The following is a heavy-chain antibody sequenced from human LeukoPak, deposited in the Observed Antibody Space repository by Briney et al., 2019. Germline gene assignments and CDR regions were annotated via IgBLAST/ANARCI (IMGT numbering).Heavy chain of an antibody. CDR2: ISAYNGNT. J-gene: IGHJ5*02. D-gene: IGHD1-1*01. V-gene: IGHV1-18*01. CDR1: GYTFTSYG. CDR3: ARDDRSNTWSWFDP. Sequence: GASVKVSCKASGYTFTSYGISWARQAPGQGLEWMGWISAYNGNTQYAQKLQGRVTMTTDTSTSTAYMELRSLRSDDTAVYYCARDDRSNTWSWFDPWGQGTLVTVSS.